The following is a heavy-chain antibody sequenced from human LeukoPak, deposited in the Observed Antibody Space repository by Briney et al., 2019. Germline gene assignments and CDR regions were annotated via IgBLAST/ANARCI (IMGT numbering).Heavy chain of an antibody. J-gene: IGHJ4*02. V-gene: IGHV5-51*01. Sequence: GESLKISCKASGYSYATYWIAWVRQMPGKGLEWMGIIYPGDSDTRYSPSFQGQVTISADKSLNTAYLQWSSLKASDTAMYYCARLPLLTPSFDYWGRGTLVTVSS. CDR1: GYSYATYW. CDR3: ARLPLLTPSFDY. CDR2: IYPGDSDT. D-gene: IGHD3-9*01.